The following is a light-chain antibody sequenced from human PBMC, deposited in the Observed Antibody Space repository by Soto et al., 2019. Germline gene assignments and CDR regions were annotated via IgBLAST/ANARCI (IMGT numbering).Light chain of an antibody. CDR1: QGISHF. J-gene: IGKJ1*01. Sequence: DIQMTQSPSSLSASVGDRVTITCRASQGISHFLAWYQQKPGKVPQLLIYAASILRSGVPPRFSGSGSGTDFNLTISSLQPEDVATYYCQKYNTFPRTFGQGTKVEI. V-gene: IGKV1-27*01. CDR2: AAS. CDR3: QKYNTFPRT.